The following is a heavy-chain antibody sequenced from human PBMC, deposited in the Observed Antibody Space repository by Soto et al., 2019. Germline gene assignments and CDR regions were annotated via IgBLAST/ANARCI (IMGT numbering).Heavy chain of an antibody. J-gene: IGHJ4*02. CDR1: GFSFSDSA. Sequence: EVHLLESGGHLVQPGGSLRLSCVASGFSFSDSAMFWVRQAPGKGLEWVSTISYHSIVTHYADSVKGRFTISRDNSKDTVSLQMNCLRAEDTAVYYCAKDPSAGPADFWGQGTLVTVSS. V-gene: IGHV3-23*01. CDR2: ISYHSIVT. CDR3: AKDPSAGPADF. D-gene: IGHD6-19*01.